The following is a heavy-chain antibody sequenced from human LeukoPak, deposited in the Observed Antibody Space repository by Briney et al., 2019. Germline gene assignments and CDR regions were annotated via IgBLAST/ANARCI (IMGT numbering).Heavy chain of an antibody. V-gene: IGHV1-18*01. J-gene: IGHJ4*02. Sequence: ASVKVSCKASGYTFTSYDINWVRQATGQGLEWMGWISAYNGNTNYAQKLQGRVTMTTDTSTSTAYMELRSLRSDDTAVYYCARTPDILTDPLDYWGQGTLVTVSS. CDR3: ARTPDILTDPLDY. CDR1: GYTFTSYD. D-gene: IGHD3-9*01. CDR2: ISAYNGNT.